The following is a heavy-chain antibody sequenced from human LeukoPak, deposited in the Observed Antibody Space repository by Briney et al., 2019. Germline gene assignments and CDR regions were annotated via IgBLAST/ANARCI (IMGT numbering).Heavy chain of an antibody. J-gene: IGHJ4*02. CDR1: GYTFTSYY. CDR2: INPSGGST. Sequence: ASVKVSCKASGYTFTSYYMHWVRQAPGQGLEWMGIINPSGGSTSYAQKFQGRVTMTRGTSTSTVYMELSSLRSEDTAVYYCARAGRSYDSSGYDHLFDYWGQGTLVTVSS. V-gene: IGHV1-46*01. CDR3: ARAGRSYDSSGYDHLFDY. D-gene: IGHD3-22*01.